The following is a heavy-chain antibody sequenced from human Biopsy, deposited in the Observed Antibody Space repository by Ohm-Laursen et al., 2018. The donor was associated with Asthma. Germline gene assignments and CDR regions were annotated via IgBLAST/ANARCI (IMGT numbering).Heavy chain of an antibody. CDR2: IKHDGSEK. V-gene: IGHV3-7*01. J-gene: IGHJ1*01. CDR3: ARTFHFWSPYHAEHYQL. CDR1: GFTFGDYW. D-gene: IGHD3-3*02. Sequence: SLRLSCAASGFTFGDYWMSWVRQVPGKGLEWVANIKHDGSEKNHVDSLKGRFTISRDNAKNLLFLQMNSLRAEDTAVYYCARTFHFWSPYHAEHYQLWGQGTLVTVSS.